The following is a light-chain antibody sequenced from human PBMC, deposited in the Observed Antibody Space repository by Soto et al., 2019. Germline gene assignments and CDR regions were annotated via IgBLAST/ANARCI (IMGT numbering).Light chain of an antibody. CDR1: QIIDNY. CDR2: DAS. CDR3: QQRSNWHTLI. J-gene: IGKJ4*01. V-gene: IGKV3-11*01. Sequence: EIVLTQSPATLSLSPGDRATLSCRASQIIDNYLAWYQQKPGQAPRLLIYDASNRATGIPARFSGSGSGTDFTLTISSLEPEDFAVYYCQQRSNWHTLIFVGGNKVEIK.